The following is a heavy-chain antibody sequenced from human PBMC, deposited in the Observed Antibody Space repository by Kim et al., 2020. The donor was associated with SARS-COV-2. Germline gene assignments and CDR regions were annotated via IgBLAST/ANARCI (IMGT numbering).Heavy chain of an antibody. Sequence: ASVKVSCKASGYTFTSYYMHWVRQAPGQGLEWMGIINPSGGSTSYAQKFQGRVTMTRDTSTSTVYMELSSLRSEDTAVYYCARDDSWTGFVPPGMDVWGQGTTVTVSS. CDR3: ARDDSWTGFVPPGMDV. CDR1: GYTFTSYY. CDR2: INPSGGST. V-gene: IGHV1-46*01. D-gene: IGHD3-9*01. J-gene: IGHJ6*02.